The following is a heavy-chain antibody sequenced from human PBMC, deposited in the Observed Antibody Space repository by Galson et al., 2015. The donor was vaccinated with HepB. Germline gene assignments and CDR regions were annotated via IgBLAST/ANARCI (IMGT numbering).Heavy chain of an antibody. CDR2: ITATGSTT. V-gene: IGHV3-23*01. D-gene: IGHD3-16*01. J-gene: IGHJ4*02. CDR3: VKGGPDEILDY. Sequence: SLRLSCAASGFTFSNSAMNWVRPAPGKGLEWLSVITATGSTTYYADSVKGRFTISRDISKNTLYVQMNSLRADDTALYYCVKGGPDEILDYWGQGTLVTVSA. CDR1: GFTFSNSA.